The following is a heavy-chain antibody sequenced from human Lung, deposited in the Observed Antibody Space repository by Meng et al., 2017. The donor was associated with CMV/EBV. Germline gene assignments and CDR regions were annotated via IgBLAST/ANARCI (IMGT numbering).Heavy chain of an antibody. CDR1: GYRFSTYD. J-gene: IGHJ5*02. D-gene: IGHD2-2*01. Sequence: ASVXVSXKAFGYRFSTYDINWVRQAPGQGLEWVGWMNPHTRETGYPQKFQGRVTITRDTTINTAYMELRSLRSDDTGVYYCARGLGKGCSSIDCSVGKSDWFDPWXQGTLVTVSS. V-gene: IGHV1-8*01. CDR3: ARGLGKGCSSIDCSVGKSDWFDP. CDR2: MNPHTRET.